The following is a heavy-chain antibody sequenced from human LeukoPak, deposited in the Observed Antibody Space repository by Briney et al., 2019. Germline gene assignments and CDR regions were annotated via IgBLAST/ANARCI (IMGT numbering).Heavy chain of an antibody. J-gene: IGHJ4*02. CDR3: ARQGETTSGWLLFDE. D-gene: IGHD6-19*01. CDR1: VYTCTTYY. V-gene: IGHV1-2*02. CDR2: MNPNSGGT. Sequence: ASVKVSCKTSVYTCTTYYIHYLRHAPGQGLEWMGWMNPNSGGTKYAQTFQGRVTLTRDTSISTAYLELSSLTSDDTPVYFCARQGETTSGWLLFDEWGQGTLVTVSS.